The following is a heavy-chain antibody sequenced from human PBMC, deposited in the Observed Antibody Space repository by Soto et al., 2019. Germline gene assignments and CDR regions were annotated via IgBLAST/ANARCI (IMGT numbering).Heavy chain of an antibody. V-gene: IGHV3-48*04. Sequence: PGGSLRLSCAASGFSFSSYSMSWIRQAPGKGLEWVSYITHTGSSKYYADSVKGRFTISRDNAKNSLYLEMSSLRVEDTAVYYCVKEVPTSAHWGQGTLVTVSS. J-gene: IGHJ4*02. CDR1: GFSFSSYS. CDR2: ITHTGSSK. D-gene: IGHD1-1*01. CDR3: VKEVPTSAH.